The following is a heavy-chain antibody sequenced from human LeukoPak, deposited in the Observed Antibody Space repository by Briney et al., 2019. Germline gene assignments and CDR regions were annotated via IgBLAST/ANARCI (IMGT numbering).Heavy chain of an antibody. D-gene: IGHD1-26*01. J-gene: IGHJ4*02. V-gene: IGHV4-34*01. CDR1: GGSFSGYY. CDR3: ARHISGSNWVDY. CDR2: INHIGST. Sequence: SETLSLTCAVYGGSFSGYYWSWIRHPPRKGLEWIGEINHIGSTNYNPSLKSRVTISVDTSKNQFSLKLNSVTAADTALYYWARHISGSNWVDYWGQGTLVTVSS.